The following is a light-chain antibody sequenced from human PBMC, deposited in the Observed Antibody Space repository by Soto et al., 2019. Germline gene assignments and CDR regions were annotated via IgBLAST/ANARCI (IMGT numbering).Light chain of an antibody. V-gene: IGLV3-1*01. J-gene: IGLJ2*01. CDR2: QDS. CDR3: QACEGSTVV. Sequence: SYELTQPSSVSVSPGQTASITCSGDKLGDKYACWYQQKPGQSPVLVIYQDSKRPSGIPERFSGSNSGNTATLTISGTQAVDEADYYCQACEGSTVVFGGGTKLTVL. CDR1: KLGDKY.